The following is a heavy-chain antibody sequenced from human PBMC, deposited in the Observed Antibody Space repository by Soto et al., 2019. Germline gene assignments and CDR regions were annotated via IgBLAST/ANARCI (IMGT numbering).Heavy chain of an antibody. J-gene: IGHJ4*02. CDR1: GFTFSNSL. CDR3: ATACLLGLDAQTPVASGTSDY. D-gene: IGHD6-19*01. CDR2: IKQDGSEE. Sequence: GGSLRLSCVGSGFTFSNSLMTWVRQAPGKGLESVANIKQDGSEEYYASSVKGRFTISRDNAKNSLYLQMNSLRAEDTAVYYCATACLLGLDAQTPVASGTSDYWGQGILVTRLL. V-gene: IGHV3-7*01.